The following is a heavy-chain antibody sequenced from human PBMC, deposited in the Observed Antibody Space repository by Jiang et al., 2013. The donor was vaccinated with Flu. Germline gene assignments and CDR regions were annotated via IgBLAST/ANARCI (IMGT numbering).Heavy chain of an antibody. V-gene: IGHV4-59*05. CDR3: ARLEYYYGSGRDLMFNPPFSPLFDY. J-gene: IGHJ4*02. CDR1: GGSVSDKY. CDR2: IYSGST. Sequence: PSETLSLTCAVSGGSVSDKYWTWVRQPAGKGLEWIGRIYSGSTYYNPSLKSRVTISVDTSKNQFSLKLSSVTAADTAVYYCARLEYYYGSGRDLMFNPPFSPLFDYWGQGTLVTVSS. D-gene: IGHD3-10*01.